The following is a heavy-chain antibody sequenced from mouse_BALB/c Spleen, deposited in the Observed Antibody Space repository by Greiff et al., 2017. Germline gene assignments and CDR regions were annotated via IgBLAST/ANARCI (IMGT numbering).Heavy chain of an antibody. V-gene: IGHV5-17*02. J-gene: IGHJ4*01. CDR2: ISSGSSTI. CDR1: GFTFSSFG. CDR3: ARSSRHYAMDY. Sequence: EVKLVESGGGLVQPGGSRKLSCAASGFTFSSFGMHWVRQAPEKGLEWVAYISSGSSTIYYADTVKGRFTISRDNPKNTLFLQMTSLRSEDTAMYYCARSSRHYAMDYWGQGTSVTVSS.